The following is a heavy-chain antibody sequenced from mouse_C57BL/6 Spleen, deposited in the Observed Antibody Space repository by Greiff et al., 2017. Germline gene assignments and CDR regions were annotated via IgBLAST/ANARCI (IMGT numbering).Heavy chain of an antibody. V-gene: IGHV1-76*01. CDR2: IYPGSGNT. D-gene: IGHD1-1*01. CDR3: ARLYGSSPYYAMDY. CDR1: GYTFTDYY. Sequence: QVQLQQSGAELVRPGASVKLSCKASGYTFTDYYINWVKQRPGQGLEWIARIYPGSGNTYYNEKFKGKATLTAEKSSSTAYMQLSSLTSEDSAVYFCARLYGSSPYYAMDYWGQGTSVTVSS. J-gene: IGHJ4*01.